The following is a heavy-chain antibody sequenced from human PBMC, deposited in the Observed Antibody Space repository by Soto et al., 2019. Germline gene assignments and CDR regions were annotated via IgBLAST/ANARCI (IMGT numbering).Heavy chain of an antibody. D-gene: IGHD3-10*01. CDR2: INPILSMS. CDR3: AGSYGSGYRAFDY. Sequence: QVQLVQSGAEVKRPGSSVKVSCKASGDTFTFYSINWVRQAPGLGLEWMGRINPILSMSNYAQRFQGRVTMTADKXTSTAYMELSSLRSEDTAIYYCAGSYGSGYRAFDYWGQGALVTVSS. V-gene: IGHV1-69*02. CDR1: GDTFTFYS. J-gene: IGHJ4*02.